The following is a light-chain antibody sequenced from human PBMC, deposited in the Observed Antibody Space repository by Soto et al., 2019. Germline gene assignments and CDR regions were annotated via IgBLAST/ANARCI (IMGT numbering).Light chain of an antibody. CDR3: QQYGSSPGT. V-gene: IGKV3-20*01. CDR2: GSS. CDR1: QSVNNNY. J-gene: IGKJ4*01. Sequence: EIVLTQSPGTLSLSPGERATLSCRASQSVNNNYLAWYQQKPGQAPRLVIYGSSSRATGIPDRFSGSGSGTDFTLTISRLEPEDFAVYYCQQYGSSPGTFGGGTKVEIK.